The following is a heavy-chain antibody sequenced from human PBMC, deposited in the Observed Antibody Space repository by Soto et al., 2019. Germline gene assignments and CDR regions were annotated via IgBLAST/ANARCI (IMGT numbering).Heavy chain of an antibody. CDR3: VRGYSDYTDYFDY. Sequence: PGGSLRLSCAASGFSFSRFWMIWVRQAPGKGLEWVAIIKQDGSEKHYVDSVKGRFTVSRDNAEKSLYLQMDSLRPDDTAVYYCVRGYSDYTDYFDYWGQGALVTVSS. J-gene: IGHJ4*02. V-gene: IGHV3-7*03. CDR2: IKQDGSEK. CDR1: GFSFSRFW. D-gene: IGHD5-12*01.